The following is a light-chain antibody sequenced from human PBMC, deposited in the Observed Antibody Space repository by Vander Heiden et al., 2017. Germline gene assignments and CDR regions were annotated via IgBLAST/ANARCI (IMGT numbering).Light chain of an antibody. V-gene: IGKV3-11*01. Sequence: EIVLTQSPATLSLSPGERATLSCRASQSVSSYLAWYQQKPGQAPRLLIYDASNRATGIPARFSGSGSGTDFTLTSSSLEPEDFAVYYCQQRSNWLTFGGGTKVXIK. CDR2: DAS. CDR1: QSVSSY. J-gene: IGKJ4*01. CDR3: QQRSNWLT.